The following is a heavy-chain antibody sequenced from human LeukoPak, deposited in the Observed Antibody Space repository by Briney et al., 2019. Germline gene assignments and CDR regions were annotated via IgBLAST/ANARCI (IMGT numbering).Heavy chain of an antibody. Sequence: SETLSLTCIVSGGSIGSSSYYWGWIRQPPGKGLEWIGDIYYSGNTYYNPSPRSRVTISVDTSKNQFSLKLSSVTAADTAVYYCVRREYSSGWYYFDYWGQGTLVTVSS. V-gene: IGHV4-39*01. CDR3: VRREYSSGWYYFDY. J-gene: IGHJ4*02. CDR1: GGSIGSSSYY. CDR2: IYYSGNT. D-gene: IGHD6-19*01.